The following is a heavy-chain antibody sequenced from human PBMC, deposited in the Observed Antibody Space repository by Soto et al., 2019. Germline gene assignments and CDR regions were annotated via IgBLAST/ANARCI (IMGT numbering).Heavy chain of an antibody. J-gene: IGHJ6*02. CDR3: ARDGLVVPAAINIYGMDV. CDR1: GGSISSGGYY. V-gene: IGHV4-30-4*08. D-gene: IGHD2-2*01. Sequence: SETLSLTCTVSGGSISSGGYYWSWIRQHPGKGLEWIGYIYYSGSTYYNPSLKSRVTISVDTSKNQFSLKLSSVTAADTAVYYCARDGLVVPAAINIYGMDVWGQGTTVTVSS. CDR2: IYYSGST.